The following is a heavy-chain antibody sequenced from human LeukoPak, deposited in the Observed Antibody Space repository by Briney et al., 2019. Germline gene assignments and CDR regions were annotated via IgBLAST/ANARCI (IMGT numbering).Heavy chain of an antibody. CDR3: AKDLGGSATTV. J-gene: IGHJ4*02. CDR1: GFTFEDHV. Sequence: CRSLRLSCAASGFTFEDHVMHWVRQAPGKGLEWVSSISWSGDRMGYADAVKGRFTISRDNAKNSLFLQMNSLRVEDTALYYCAKDLGGSATTVWGQGTLVTVSS. D-gene: IGHD2-2*01. V-gene: IGHV3-9*01. CDR2: ISWSGDRM.